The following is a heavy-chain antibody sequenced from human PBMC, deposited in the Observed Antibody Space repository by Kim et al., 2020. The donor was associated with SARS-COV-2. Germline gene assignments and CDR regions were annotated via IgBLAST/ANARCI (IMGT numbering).Heavy chain of an antibody. Sequence: GGSLRLSCADSGFTVTTYWMHWVRQAPGKGLEWVSRIKSEGTGITYADSVKGRFTISRDNANNTLYLQMDNLRDDETAVYYCASDTVLYGLDVWGQGTMVTVSS. CDR3: ASDTVLYGLDV. V-gene: IGHV3-74*03. CDR1: GFTVTTYW. CDR2: IKSEGTGI. D-gene: IGHD4-4*01. J-gene: IGHJ6*02.